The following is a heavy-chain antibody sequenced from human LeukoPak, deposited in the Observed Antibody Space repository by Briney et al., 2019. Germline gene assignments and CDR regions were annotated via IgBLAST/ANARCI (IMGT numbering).Heavy chain of an antibody. CDR1: GGSISSGGYY. J-gene: IGHJ2*01. CDR2: IYYSGST. D-gene: IGHD4-17*01. Sequence: SQTLSLTCTVSGGSISSGGYYWSWLRQHPGKGLEWIGYIYYSGSTYYNPSLKSRVTISVDTSKNQFSLKLSSVTAADTAVYYCARKTYGDYVYWYFDLWGRGTLVTVSS. CDR3: ARKTYGDYVYWYFDL. V-gene: IGHV4-31*03.